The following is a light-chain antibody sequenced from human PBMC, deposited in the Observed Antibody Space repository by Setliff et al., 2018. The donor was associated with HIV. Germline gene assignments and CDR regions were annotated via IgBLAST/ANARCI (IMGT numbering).Light chain of an antibody. CDR2: DNT. V-gene: IGLV2-14*03. CDR3: SSYTSSSTYV. Sequence: QSALTQPASVSGSPGLSITISCTGTSSDIGGYNFVSWYQQYPGEAPKLIISDNTKRPSGVSDRFSASKSGNTASLTISGLRAEDEADYYCSSYTSSSTYVFGLGTKVTVL. CDR1: SSDIGGYNF. J-gene: IGLJ1*01.